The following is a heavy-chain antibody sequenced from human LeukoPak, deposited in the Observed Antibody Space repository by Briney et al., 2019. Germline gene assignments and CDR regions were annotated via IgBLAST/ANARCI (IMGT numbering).Heavy chain of an antibody. CDR3: VGGVGSSSNHNFDY. CDR1: GGTFSSYA. D-gene: IGHD6-6*01. CDR2: IIPIFGTA. Sequence: GASVKVSCKASGGTFSSYAISWVRQAPGQRLEWMGGIIPIFGTANYAQKFQGRVTITTDESTSTAYMELSSLRSEDTAVYYCVGGVGSSSNHNFDYWGQGTLVTVSS. J-gene: IGHJ4*02. V-gene: IGHV1-69*05.